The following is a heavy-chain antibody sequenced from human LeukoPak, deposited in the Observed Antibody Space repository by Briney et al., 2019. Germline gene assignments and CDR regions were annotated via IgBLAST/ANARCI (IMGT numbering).Heavy chain of an antibody. CDR3: ARRNYDSSGYYSDYYYYGMDV. J-gene: IGHJ6*02. CDR1: GGTFSSYA. D-gene: IGHD3-22*01. Sequence: GASVKVSCKASGGTFSSYAISWVRQALGQGLEWMGRIIPILGIANYAQKFQGRVTITADKSTSTAYMELSSLRSEDTAVYYCARRNYDSSGYYSDYYYYGMDVWGQGTTVTVSS. V-gene: IGHV1-69*04. CDR2: IIPILGIA.